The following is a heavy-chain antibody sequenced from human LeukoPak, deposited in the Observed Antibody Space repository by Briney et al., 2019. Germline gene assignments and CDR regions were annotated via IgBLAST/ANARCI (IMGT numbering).Heavy chain of an antibody. V-gene: IGHV5-51*01. J-gene: IGHJ4*02. CDR1: GYSFTSYW. D-gene: IGHD6-19*01. CDR2: IYPGDSDT. Sequence: GESLKISFKGSGYSFTSYWIGWGRQMPGKGLGWMGIIYPGDSDTRYSPSFQGQVTISADKSISTAYLQWSSLKASDTAMYYCARHGRGWYHDFDYWGQGTLVTVSS. CDR3: ARHGRGWYHDFDY.